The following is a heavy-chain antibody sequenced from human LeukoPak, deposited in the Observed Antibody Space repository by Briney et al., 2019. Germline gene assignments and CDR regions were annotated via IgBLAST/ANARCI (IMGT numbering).Heavy chain of an antibody. CDR3: ARDRAVTNYFDY. J-gene: IGHJ4*02. Sequence: ASVKVSCKASGYTFTSYYMHWVRQAPGQGLEWMGIINPSGGSTSYAQKFQGKVTMTRDTSTSTVYMELSSLRSEDTAVYYCARDRAVTNYFDYWGQGTLVTVSS. CDR2: INPSGGST. CDR1: GYTFTSYY. V-gene: IGHV1-46*01. D-gene: IGHD4-17*01.